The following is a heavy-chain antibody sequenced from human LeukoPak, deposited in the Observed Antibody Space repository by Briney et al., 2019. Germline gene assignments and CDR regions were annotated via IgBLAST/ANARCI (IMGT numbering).Heavy chain of an antibody. J-gene: IGHJ4*02. D-gene: IGHD6-19*01. V-gene: IGHV4-38-2*02. CDR2: IYHSGST. CDR1: GYSISSGFY. Sequence: SETLSLTCTASGYSISSGFYWGWIRQPPGKGLEWIGSIYHSGSTYYNPSLKSRVTISVDTSKNQFSLKLTSVTAADTAVYYCAREQWLVPHYFDYWGQGTLVTVSS. CDR3: AREQWLVPHYFDY.